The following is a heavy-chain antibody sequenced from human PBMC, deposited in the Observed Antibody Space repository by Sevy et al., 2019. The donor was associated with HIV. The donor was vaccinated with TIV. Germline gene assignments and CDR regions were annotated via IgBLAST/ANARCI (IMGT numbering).Heavy chain of an antibody. V-gene: IGHV1-69*13. D-gene: IGHD6-13*01. CDR2: IIPMFETA. CDR1: GRNFRNYA. J-gene: IGHJ4*02. CDR3: ARSISWYASFDS. Sequence: ASVKVSCKASGRNFRNYAISWVRPAPGQGLEWMGGIIPMFETANYVQKFQGRVTITADESTSTAYMELSSLISEDTAIYYCARSISWYASFDSWGQGSLVTVSS.